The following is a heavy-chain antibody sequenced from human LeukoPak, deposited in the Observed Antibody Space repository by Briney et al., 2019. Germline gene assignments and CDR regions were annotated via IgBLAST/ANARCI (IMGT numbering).Heavy chain of an antibody. Sequence: PGGSLRLSCAASGFTFSSYAMHWVRQAPGKGLEWVAVISYDGSNKYYADSVKGRFTISRDNSKNTLYLQMNSLRAEDTAVYYCARWGGSIAAAGLDYWGQGTLVTVSS. CDR2: ISYDGSNK. CDR3: ARWGGSIAAAGLDY. V-gene: IGHV3-30*01. D-gene: IGHD6-13*01. CDR1: GFTFSSYA. J-gene: IGHJ4*02.